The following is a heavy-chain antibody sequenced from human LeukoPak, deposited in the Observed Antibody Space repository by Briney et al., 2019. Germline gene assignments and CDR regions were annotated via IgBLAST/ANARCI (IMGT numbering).Heavy chain of an antibody. D-gene: IGHD6-19*01. CDR1: GGSTSSHF. Sequence: SESLSLTCTVSGGSTSSHFWSWIRQPPGKGLEWIGNIYTGGTTNYNPSLKSGVTISIDTSKNQLSLHLASVTAADTAVYYCTKATKWLAFDDWGRGTLVTVSS. J-gene: IGHJ4*02. CDR3: TKATKWLAFDD. CDR2: IYTGGTT. V-gene: IGHV4-59*11.